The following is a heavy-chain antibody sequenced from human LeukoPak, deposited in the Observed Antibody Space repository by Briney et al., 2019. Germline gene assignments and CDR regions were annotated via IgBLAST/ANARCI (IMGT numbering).Heavy chain of an antibody. V-gene: IGHV3-74*01. CDR2: INTDGSST. Sequence: PGGSLRLSCAASGFTFSSYWMHWVRHAPGKGLVWVSRINTDGSSTSYADSVKGRFTISRVNAKNTLYLQMNSLRAEDTAVYYCARGYYDSSGYIDYWGQGTLVTVSS. D-gene: IGHD3-22*01. CDR1: GFTFSSYW. CDR3: ARGYYDSSGYIDY. J-gene: IGHJ4*02.